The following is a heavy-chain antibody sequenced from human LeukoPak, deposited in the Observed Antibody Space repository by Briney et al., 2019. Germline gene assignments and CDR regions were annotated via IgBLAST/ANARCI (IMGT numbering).Heavy chain of an antibody. CDR2: IYPGDSDT. J-gene: IGHJ5*02. D-gene: IGHD1-1*01. CDR3: ARQSLDATTSWFDP. V-gene: IGHV5-51*01. Sequence: ESLKISCRGSGYSFTSYWIGWVRQMPGKGLEWMGIIYPGDSDTRYSPSFQGQVTISADKSISTAYLQWSSLKASDTAMYHCARQSLDATTSWFDPWGQGTLVTVSS. CDR1: GYSFTSYW.